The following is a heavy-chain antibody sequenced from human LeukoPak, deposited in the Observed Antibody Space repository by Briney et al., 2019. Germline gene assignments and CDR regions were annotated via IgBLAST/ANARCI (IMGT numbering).Heavy chain of an antibody. J-gene: IGHJ6*03. CDR1: GFTFSSYA. CDR3: AKYALAQAAARITIFGVVTTGYYYYYMDV. CDR2: ISGSGGST. Sequence: GGSLRLSCAASGFTFSSYAMSWVRQAPGKGLEWVSAISGSGGSTYYADSVKGRFTISRDNSKNTLYLQMNSLRAEDTAVYYCAKYALAQAAARITIFGVVTTGYYYYYMDVWGKGTMVTVSS. V-gene: IGHV3-23*01. D-gene: IGHD3-3*01.